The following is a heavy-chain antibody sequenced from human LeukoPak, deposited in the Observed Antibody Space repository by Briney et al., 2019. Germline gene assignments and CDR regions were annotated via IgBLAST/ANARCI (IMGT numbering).Heavy chain of an antibody. D-gene: IGHD3-10*01. CDR1: GYTFSGSA. Sequence: GSLRLSCAASGYTFSGSALHWVRQASGKGLEWVGRIRSTANGYATAYAASVKGRFTISRDDSKNTAYLQMDSLKTEDTAVYYCTGNYYGSGSYADFDYWGQGTLVTVSS. J-gene: IGHJ4*02. CDR3: TGNYYGSGSYADFDY. V-gene: IGHV3-73*01. CDR2: IRSTANGYAT.